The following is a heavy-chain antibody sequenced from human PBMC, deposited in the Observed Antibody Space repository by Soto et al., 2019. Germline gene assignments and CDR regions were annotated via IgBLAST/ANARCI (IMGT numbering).Heavy chain of an antibody. D-gene: IGHD1-7*01. Sequence: PGGSLRLSCAASGFTFSGYAMNWVRQAPGKGLEWVSAISGSGGATYYADSVKGRFTISRDNSKNTLYLQMNSLRAEDTAIYYCEKDKGDELFLGYYDYWGQGALVTVSS. J-gene: IGHJ4*02. V-gene: IGHV3-23*01. CDR2: ISGSGGAT. CDR1: GFTFSGYA. CDR3: EKDKGDELFLGYYDY.